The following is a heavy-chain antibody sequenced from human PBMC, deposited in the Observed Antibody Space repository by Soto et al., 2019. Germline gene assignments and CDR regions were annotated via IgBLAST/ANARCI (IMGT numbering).Heavy chain of an antibody. CDR3: AREGAPQHYSYYYGMDA. CDR2: IYYSGST. Sequence: PSETLSLTCTVSGGSISSYYWSWIRQPPGKGLEWIGYIYYSGSTNYNPSLKSRVTISVDTSKNQFSLKLSSVTAADTAVYYCAREGAPQHYSYYYGMDAWGQGPTVTVSS. J-gene: IGHJ6*02. V-gene: IGHV4-59*01. CDR1: GGSISSYY.